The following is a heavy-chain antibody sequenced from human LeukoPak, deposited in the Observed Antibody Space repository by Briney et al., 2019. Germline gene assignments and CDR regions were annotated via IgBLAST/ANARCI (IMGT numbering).Heavy chain of an antibody. Sequence: ASVKVSCKASGGTFSNYGFSWVRQAPGQGLEWMGGIIPMSGALNYAQKFQGRVTITADESTSTAYMELSSLRSEDTAVYYCTRVITIGQPPYYYYMDVWAEGPRSPSP. D-gene: IGHD3-10*01. CDR1: GGTFSNYG. CDR2: IIPMSGAL. J-gene: IGHJ6*03. V-gene: IGHV1-69*13. CDR3: TRVITIGQPPYYYYMDV.